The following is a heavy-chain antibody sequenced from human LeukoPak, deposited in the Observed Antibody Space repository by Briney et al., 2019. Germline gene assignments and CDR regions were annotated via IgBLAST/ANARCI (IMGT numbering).Heavy chain of an antibody. CDR3: ARGTGGGYYYGGNSAYFQH. J-gene: IGHJ1*01. D-gene: IGHD4-23*01. CDR1: GGSISSSSYY. Sequence: SSETLSLTCTVSGGSISSSSYYWGWIRQPPGKGLEWIGEINHSGSTNYNPSLKSRVTISVDTSKNQFSLKLSSVTAADTAVYYCARGTGGGYYYGGNSAYFQHWGQGTLVTVSS. CDR2: INHSGST. V-gene: IGHV4-39*07.